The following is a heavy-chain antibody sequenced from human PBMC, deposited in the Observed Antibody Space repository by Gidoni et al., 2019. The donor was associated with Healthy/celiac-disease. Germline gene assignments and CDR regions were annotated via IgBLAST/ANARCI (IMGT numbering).Heavy chain of an antibody. CDR3: ASLYSSSWYGYYYYGMDV. D-gene: IGHD6-13*01. CDR2: IIPIFGTA. Sequence: QVQLVQSGAEVKKPGSSVKVSCKASGGTFSSSAISWVRQAPGQGLEWMGGIIPIFGTANYAQKFQGRVTITADESTSTAYMELSSLRSEDTAVYYCASLYSSSWYGYYYYGMDVWGQGTTVTVSS. J-gene: IGHJ6*02. CDR1: GGTFSSSA. V-gene: IGHV1-69*01.